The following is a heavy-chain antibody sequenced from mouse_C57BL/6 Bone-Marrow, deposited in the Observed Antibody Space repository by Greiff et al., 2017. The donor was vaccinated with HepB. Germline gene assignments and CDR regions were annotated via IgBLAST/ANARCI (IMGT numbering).Heavy chain of an antibody. J-gene: IGHJ3*01. CDR2: IDPEDGET. Sequence: EVQVVEAGAELVQAGAAVKSSCTAAGFNIDDYYMRGVKRRTEQGLEWIGRIDPEDGETKYAPKFQGKATITADTSSNTAYLQLSSLTSEDTAVYYCARRWFAYWGQGTLVTVSA. V-gene: IGHV14-2*01. CDR3: ARRWFAY. CDR1: GFNIDDYY.